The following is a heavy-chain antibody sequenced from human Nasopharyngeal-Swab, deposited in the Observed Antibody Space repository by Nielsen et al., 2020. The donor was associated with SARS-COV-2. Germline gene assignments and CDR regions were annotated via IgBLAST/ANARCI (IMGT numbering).Heavy chain of an antibody. CDR2: IYSSGST. Sequence: SETLSLTCTVSGGSITSGGYYWSWIRQHPGKGLEWIGYIYSSGSTYYNPSLKSRVTISVDTSKNQFSLKLSSVTAADTAVYYCARSTYCGGDCRNYFDYWGQGTLVTVSS. J-gene: IGHJ4*02. CDR3: ARSTYCGGDCRNYFDY. D-gene: IGHD2-21*02. CDR1: GGSITSGGYY. V-gene: IGHV4-30-4*08.